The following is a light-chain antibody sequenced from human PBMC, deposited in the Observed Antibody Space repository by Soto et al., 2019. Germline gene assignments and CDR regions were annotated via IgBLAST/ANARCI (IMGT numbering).Light chain of an antibody. V-gene: IGKV1D-13*01. J-gene: IGKJ4*01. CDR3: QQFNNYPL. CDR1: QGISSA. CDR2: DAS. Sequence: AIQLTQSPSSLSASVGDRVTITCRASQGISSALAWYQQKPGKAPKLLIYDASSLESGVPSRFSGSGSGTDFTLTISSLQPEDCATYYCQQFNNYPLFGGGTKVDIK.